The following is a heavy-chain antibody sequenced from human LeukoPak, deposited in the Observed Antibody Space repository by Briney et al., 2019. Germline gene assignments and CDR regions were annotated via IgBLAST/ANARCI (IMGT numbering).Heavy chain of an antibody. J-gene: IGHJ5*02. Sequence: GGSLRLSCAASGFSFSSYWMHWVRQAPGKGLVWVARISPDGSSALSADSVRGRFTISRDNSKNTLYLQMNSLRADDTAVYYCARDRSGSFLGWFDPWGQGTLVTVSS. CDR3: ARDRSGSFLGWFDP. CDR1: GFSFSSYW. CDR2: ISPDGSSA. V-gene: IGHV3-74*03. D-gene: IGHD3-10*01.